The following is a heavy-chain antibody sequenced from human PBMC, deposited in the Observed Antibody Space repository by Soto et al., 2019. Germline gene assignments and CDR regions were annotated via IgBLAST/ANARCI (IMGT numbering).Heavy chain of an antibody. J-gene: IGHJ3*02. Sequence: QVQLQESGPGLVKPSQTLSLTCTVSGGSISSGGYYWSWIRQHPGKGLEWLGYIYYSGSTYYNPSLKSRVTISVETSKNQFSLKLSSVTAADAAVYYCAVGYCSSTSCDQDAFDICGQGTMVTVSS. V-gene: IGHV4-31*03. CDR1: GGSISSGGYY. CDR2: IYYSGST. D-gene: IGHD2-2*01. CDR3: AVGYCSSTSCDQDAFDI.